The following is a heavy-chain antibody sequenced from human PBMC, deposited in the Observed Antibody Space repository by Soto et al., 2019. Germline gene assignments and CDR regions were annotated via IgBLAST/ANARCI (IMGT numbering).Heavy chain of an antibody. CDR2: IGPYNFNA. V-gene: IGHV1-18*04. Sequence: VLLEQSGPEVKKPGASVNVSCKASGYSFNNYGLAWVRQAPGQGLEWLGWIGPYNFNANYAQKFQGRVTVTTDTSTRTAYMELRSLRSDDTAVYYCARDIYERPEGAGIRHWFDRWGQGTLVTVSS. J-gene: IGHJ5*02. CDR1: GYSFNNYG. CDR3: ARDIYERPEGAGIRHWFDR. D-gene: IGHD6-13*01.